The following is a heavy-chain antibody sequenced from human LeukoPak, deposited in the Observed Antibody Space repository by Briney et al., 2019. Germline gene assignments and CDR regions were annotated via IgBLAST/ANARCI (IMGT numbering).Heavy chain of an antibody. V-gene: IGHV3-23*01. CDR3: AKPGDYYGSGSYYQRNYYYYYGMDV. J-gene: IGHJ6*02. CDR1: GFTFSSYA. D-gene: IGHD3-10*01. Sequence: GGSLRLSCAASGFTFSSYAMSWVRQAPGKGLEWVSAISGSGGSTYYADSVKGRFTISRDNSKNTLYLQMNSLRAEDTAVYYCAKPGDYYGSGSYYQRNYYYYYGMDVWGQGTTVTVSS. CDR2: ISGSGGST.